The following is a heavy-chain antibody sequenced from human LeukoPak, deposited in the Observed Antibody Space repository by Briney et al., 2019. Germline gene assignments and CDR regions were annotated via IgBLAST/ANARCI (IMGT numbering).Heavy chain of an antibody. D-gene: IGHD6-19*01. CDR1: GFIFSSYT. CDR2: ISYDGSNK. V-gene: IGHV3-30*04. CDR3: ARVARYSSGWYGDDGMDV. Sequence: GGSLRLSCAASGFIFSSYTMHWVRQAPGKGLEWVAIISYDGSNKYYADSVKGRFTISRDNSKNTLYLQMNSLRAEDTAVYYCARVARYSSGWYGDDGMDVWGQGTTVTVS. J-gene: IGHJ6*02.